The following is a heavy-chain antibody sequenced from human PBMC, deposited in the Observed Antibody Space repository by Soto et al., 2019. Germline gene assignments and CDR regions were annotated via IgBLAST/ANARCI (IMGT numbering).Heavy chain of an antibody. CDR2: IIPIFGTA. CDR3: ARDLIEYYDFWSGQTPVYYYYGMDV. Sequence: SVKVSCKASGGTFSSYAISWVRQAPGQGLEWMGGIIPIFGTANYAQKFQGRATITADESTSTAYMELSSLRSEDTAVYYCARDLIEYYDFWSGQTPVYYYYGMDVWGQGTTVTVSS. V-gene: IGHV1-69*13. J-gene: IGHJ6*02. D-gene: IGHD3-3*01. CDR1: GGTFSSYA.